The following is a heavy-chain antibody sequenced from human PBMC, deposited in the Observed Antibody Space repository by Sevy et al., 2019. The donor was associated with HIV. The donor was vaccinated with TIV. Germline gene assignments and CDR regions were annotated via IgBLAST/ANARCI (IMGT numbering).Heavy chain of an antibody. CDR3: VRGGGNGWYYFDY. CDR2: IIPILNTV. CDR1: GGIFKSYG. D-gene: IGHD6-19*01. V-gene: IGHV1-69*13. J-gene: IGHJ4*02. Sequence: ASVKVSCKASGGIFKSYGISWVRQAPGQGLEWMGGIIPILNTVHYAQKFQGRVTITADESTKTAYMELRSLGSEDTAVYYCVRGGGNGWYYFDYWGQETLVTVSS.